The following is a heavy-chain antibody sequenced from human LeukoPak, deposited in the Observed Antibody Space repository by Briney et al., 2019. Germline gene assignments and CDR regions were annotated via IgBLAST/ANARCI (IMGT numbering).Heavy chain of an antibody. Sequence: ASVKVSCKASGYTFTSYYTHWVRQAPGQGLEWMGIINPSGGSTSYAQKFQGRVTMTRDTSTSTVYMELSSLRSEDTAVYYCARVEVLARDENWFDPWGQGTLVTVSS. CDR3: ARVEVLARDENWFDP. D-gene: IGHD3-3*01. CDR2: INPSGGST. J-gene: IGHJ5*02. CDR1: GYTFTSYY. V-gene: IGHV1-46*01.